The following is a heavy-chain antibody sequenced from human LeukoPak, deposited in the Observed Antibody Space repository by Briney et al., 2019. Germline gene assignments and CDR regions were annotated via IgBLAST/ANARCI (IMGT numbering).Heavy chain of an antibody. CDR1: GDSINNNNYY. CDR2: IYYNGRT. J-gene: IGHJ2*01. CDR3: ARRLTSYYYDSSSLDWYFDL. Sequence: PSETLSLTFTVSGDSINNNNYYWGWIRQPPGKGLEWIGNIYYNGRTYYSPSLKSRGTISVDTSNNQFSLKLSSVTAADTAVYYCARRLTSYYYDSSSLDWYFDLWGRGTLVTVSS. D-gene: IGHD3-22*01. V-gene: IGHV4-39*01.